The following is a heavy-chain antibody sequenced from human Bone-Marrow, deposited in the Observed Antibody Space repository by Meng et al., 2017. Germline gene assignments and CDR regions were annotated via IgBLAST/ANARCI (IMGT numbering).Heavy chain of an antibody. CDR2: INHSGST. Sequence: QVQLQQWGGGLLKPSETLSLTCAVYGGSFSGYYWSWIRQPPGKGLEWIGEINHSGSTNYNPSLKSRVTISVDTSKNQFSLKLSSVTAADTAVYYCARGLRAARPLLFGYWGQGTLVTGSS. J-gene: IGHJ4*02. CDR3: ARGLRAARPLLFGY. CDR1: GGSFSGYY. D-gene: IGHD6-6*01. V-gene: IGHV4-34*01.